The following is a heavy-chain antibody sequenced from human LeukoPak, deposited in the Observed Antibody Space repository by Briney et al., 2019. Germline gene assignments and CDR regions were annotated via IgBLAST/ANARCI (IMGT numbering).Heavy chain of an antibody. CDR2: ISGSGGST. D-gene: IGHD3-10*01. CDR3: AKGWFGELLMDY. J-gene: IGHJ4*02. V-gene: IGHV3-23*01. CDR1: GFTFSSYG. Sequence: GGSLRLSCAASGFTFSSYGMSWVRQAPGKGLEWVSAISGSGGSTYYADSVKGRFTISRDNSKNTLYLQMNSPRAEDTAVYYCAKGWFGELLMDYWGQGTLVTVSS.